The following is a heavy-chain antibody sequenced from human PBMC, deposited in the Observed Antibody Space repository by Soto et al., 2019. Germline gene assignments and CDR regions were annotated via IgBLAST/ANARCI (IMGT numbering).Heavy chain of an antibody. CDR1: GGSISSSSYY. Sequence: PSETLSLTCTVSGGSISSSSYYWGWIRQPPGKGLEWIGSIYYSGSTYYNPSLKSRVTISVDTSKNQFSLKLSSVTAADTAVYYCARLRGDYDSRFDYWGQGTLVTVSS. CDR3: ARLRGDYDSRFDY. J-gene: IGHJ4*02. V-gene: IGHV4-39*01. CDR2: IYYSGST. D-gene: IGHD4-17*01.